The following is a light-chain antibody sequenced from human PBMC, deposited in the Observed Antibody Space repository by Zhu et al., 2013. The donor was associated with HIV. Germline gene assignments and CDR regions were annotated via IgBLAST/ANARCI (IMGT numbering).Light chain of an antibody. J-gene: IGKJ3*01. CDR2: AAS. CDR1: QSISTW. CDR3: LQDYNYPVT. Sequence: IQMTQSPSTLSASVGDRVTITCRASQSISTWLAWYQQKPGKTPNLLIYAASSLQSGVPSRFSGSGSGTDFTLTISSLQPEDFATYYCLQDYNYPVTFGPGTKVDIK. V-gene: IGKV1-6*01.